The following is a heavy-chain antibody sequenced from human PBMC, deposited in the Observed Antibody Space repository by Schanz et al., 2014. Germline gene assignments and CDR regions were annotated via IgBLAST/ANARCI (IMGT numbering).Heavy chain of an antibody. D-gene: IGHD2-21*01. CDR1: GASITGYY. V-gene: IGHV4-4*09. CDR2: VYFDGTT. Sequence: QLQLQESGPGLVKPAETLSLTCSVSGASITGYYYSWIRQSPGQGLEWIGNVYFDGTTSYNPFLKSRLTISGDTSKNQLSLRLTSVTAADTAVYYCAGICRDDCSVVEAWGQGTRVTVSS. CDR3: AGICRDDCSVVEA. J-gene: IGHJ4*02.